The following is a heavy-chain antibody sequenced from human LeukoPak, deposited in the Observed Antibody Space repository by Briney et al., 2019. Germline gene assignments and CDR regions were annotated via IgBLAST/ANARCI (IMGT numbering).Heavy chain of an antibody. D-gene: IGHD4-17*01. CDR1: GFTFSDHW. CDR2: IKQGGSQK. V-gene: IGHV3-7*01. J-gene: IGHJ4*02. CDR3: ARGPNFGDYVDFLDS. Sequence: GGSLRLSCEASGFTFSDHWMTWVRQAPGKGLEWVANIKQGGSQKYYVDSVKGRFTISRDDVKSTLFLQMNNLRAEDSALYYCARGPNFGDYVDFLDSWGRGTLVTVSS.